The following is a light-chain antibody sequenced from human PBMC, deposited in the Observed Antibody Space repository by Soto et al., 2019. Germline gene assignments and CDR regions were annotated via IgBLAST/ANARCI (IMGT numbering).Light chain of an antibody. CDR2: DVS. CDR3: QQYNSYSLLT. Sequence: DVHLTQSPSTLSASVGDRVTITCRASQTISRWLAWYQQKPGKAPKLLIYDVSSWESGVPGRFSSSGSGTECTLTISSLQPDDFATYSCQQYNSYSLLTFGGGTKVEI. V-gene: IGKV1-5*01. J-gene: IGKJ4*01. CDR1: QTISRW.